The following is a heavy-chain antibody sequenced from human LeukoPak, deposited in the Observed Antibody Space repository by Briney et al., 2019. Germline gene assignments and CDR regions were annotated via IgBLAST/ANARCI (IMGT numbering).Heavy chain of an antibody. CDR3: ASPSPPYGSGSYSFDY. CDR1: GFTVSSNY. V-gene: IGHV3-53*05. D-gene: IGHD3-10*01. Sequence: PGGSLRLSCAVSGFTVSSNYMSWVRQAPGKGLEWVSIIYSGGSTYYADSVKGRFTISRDNSKNTLYLQMNSLRAEDTAVYYCASPSPPYGSGSYSFDYWGQGTLVTVSS. CDR2: IYSGGST. J-gene: IGHJ4*02.